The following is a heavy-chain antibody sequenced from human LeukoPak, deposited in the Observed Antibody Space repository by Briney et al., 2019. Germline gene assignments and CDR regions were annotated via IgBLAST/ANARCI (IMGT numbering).Heavy chain of an antibody. J-gene: IGHJ5*02. CDR1: GGSISSYY. D-gene: IGHD3-3*01. Sequence: SETLSLTCTVSGGSISSYYWSWIRQPPGKGLEWIGYIYYSGSTNYNPSLKSRVTISVDTSKNQFSLKLSSVTAADTAVYYCARGGYYDFWSGYYFPEVFDPWGQGTLVTVSS. V-gene: IGHV4-59*01. CDR2: IYYSGST. CDR3: ARGGYYDFWSGYYFPEVFDP.